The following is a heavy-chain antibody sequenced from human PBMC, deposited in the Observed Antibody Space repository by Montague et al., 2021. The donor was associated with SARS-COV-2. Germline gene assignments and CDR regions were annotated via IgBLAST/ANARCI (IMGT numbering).Heavy chain of an antibody. CDR1: GFSLSTSGMC. CDR2: IDWDDDK. D-gene: IGHD3-9*01. V-gene: IGHV2-70*01. CDR3: ARIRDYDILTGSYSGFDY. Sequence: PALVKPTQTLTLTCTFSGFSLSTSGMCVSWIRQPPGKALEWLALIDWDDDKYYSTSLKTRLTISKDTSKNQVVLTMTNMDTVDTATYYCARIRDYDILTGSYSGFDYWGQGTLITSSS. J-gene: IGHJ4*02.